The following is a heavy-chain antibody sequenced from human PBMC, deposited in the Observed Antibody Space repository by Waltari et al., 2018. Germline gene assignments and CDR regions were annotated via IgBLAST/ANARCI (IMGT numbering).Heavy chain of an antibody. V-gene: IGHV3-48*01. CDR2: ISSSSTI. Sequence: EVQLVESGGGLVQPGGSLRLSCAASGFTFSSYSMNWVRQAPGKGLEWVSYISSSSTIYYADSVKGRFTISRDNAKNSLYLQMNSLRAEDTVVYYCARDEWLELFDYWGQGTLVTVSS. CDR3: ARDEWLELFDY. J-gene: IGHJ4*02. CDR1: GFTFSSYS. D-gene: IGHD3-3*01.